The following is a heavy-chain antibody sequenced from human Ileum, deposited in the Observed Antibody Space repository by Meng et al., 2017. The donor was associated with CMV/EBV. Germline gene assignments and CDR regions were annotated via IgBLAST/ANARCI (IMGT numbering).Heavy chain of an antibody. CDR1: GFTFSSYS. D-gene: IGHD5-12*01. V-gene: IGHV3-23*03. CDR2: IYSGGRST. CDR3: AKGRSGYSGYESLDY. J-gene: IGHJ4*02. Sequence: SGFTFSSYSMSWVRQAPGKGREWVSVIYSGGRSTYYADSVKGRFTISRDNSKNTLYLQMNSLRAEDTAVYYCAKGRSGYSGYESLDYWGQGTLVTVSS.